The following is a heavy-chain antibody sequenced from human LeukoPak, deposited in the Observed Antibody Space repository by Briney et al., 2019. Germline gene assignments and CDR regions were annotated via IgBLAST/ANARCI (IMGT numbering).Heavy chain of an antibody. CDR2: IIPIFGTA. V-gene: IGHV1-69*01. CDR1: GCTFSSYA. J-gene: IGHJ4*02. D-gene: IGHD1-26*01. Sequence: SVNVSCKASGCTFSSYAISWVRQAPGQGLEWMGGIIPIFGTANYAQKYQGRVTITADESTSTAYMELSSLRSEDTAVYYCARGGRELLGAVDYWGQGTLVTVSS. CDR3: ARGGRELLGAVDY.